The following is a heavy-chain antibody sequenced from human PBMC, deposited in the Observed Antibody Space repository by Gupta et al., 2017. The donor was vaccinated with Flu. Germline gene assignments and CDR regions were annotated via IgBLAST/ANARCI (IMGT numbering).Heavy chain of an antibody. CDR3: ERDWEANGPLDY. CDR2: ISSRRSDI. V-gene: IGHV3-21*01. J-gene: IGHJ4*02. D-gene: IGHD1-26*01. Sequence: EVQLVESGGGLVKPGGSLRLSGTASGFTFSSYSMNWVRQAPGKGLEWVSLISSRRSDIYYADSMKGRFTISRDNAKKYLYLQMNSLRAEDTAVEDCERDWEANGPLDYWGQGTLVTVSS. CDR1: GFTFSSYS.